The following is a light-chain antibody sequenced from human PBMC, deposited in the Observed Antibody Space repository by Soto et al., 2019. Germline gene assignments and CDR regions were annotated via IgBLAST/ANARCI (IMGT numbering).Light chain of an antibody. V-gene: IGLV2-18*01. CDR3: ALYTSSSTYV. CDR2: EVT. CDR1: SSDVGSYNR. Sequence: QSALTQPGSVSGSPGQSVTISCTANSSDVGSYNRVSWYQQPPGTAPKLMIYEVTNRPSGVPDRFSGSKSGNTASLTISGLQAEDEADYYCALYTSSSTYVFXTGTKVTVL. J-gene: IGLJ1*01.